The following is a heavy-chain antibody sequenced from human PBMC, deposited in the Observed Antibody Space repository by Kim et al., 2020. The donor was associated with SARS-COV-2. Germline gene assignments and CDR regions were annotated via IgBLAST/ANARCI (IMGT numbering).Heavy chain of an antibody. CDR2: T. D-gene: IGHD6-19*01. Sequence: TYYNPSRKGRVTISVDTCKNQFSLKRSSVTAADTGVYYCAREISGWYSDYWGQGTLVTVSS. CDR3: AREISGWYSDY. V-gene: IGHV4-39*07. J-gene: IGHJ4*02.